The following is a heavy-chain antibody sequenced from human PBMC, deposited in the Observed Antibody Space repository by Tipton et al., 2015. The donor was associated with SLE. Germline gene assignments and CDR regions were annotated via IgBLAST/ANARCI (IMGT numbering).Heavy chain of an antibody. V-gene: IGHV4-31*03. J-gene: IGHJ4*02. CDR3: ARLISAYDCNFDY. D-gene: IGHD5-12*01. CDR2: ISYSGGT. Sequence: TLSLTCSVSGASISSGAIYWSWFRHHPGKGLEWIGYISYSGGTFYNPSLKSRVTISVDTSTNRLSLQLSSVTAADTALYYCARLISAYDCNFDYWGQGTLVTVSS. CDR1: GASISSGAIY.